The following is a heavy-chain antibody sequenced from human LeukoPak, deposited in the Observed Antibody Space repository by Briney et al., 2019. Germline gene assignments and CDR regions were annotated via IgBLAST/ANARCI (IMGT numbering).Heavy chain of an antibody. CDR2: IYYSGST. CDR1: GGSIRSGGYY. CDR3: ARSLNRHHYYESSGYPYGMDV. D-gene: IGHD3-22*01. V-gene: IGHV4-61*08. Sequence: SQTLSLTCTVSGGSIRSGGYYWSWIRQPPGKGLEWIGYIYYSGSTNYNPSLKSRVTISVDTSKNQFSLKLSSVTAADTAVYYCARSLNRHHYYESSGYPYGMDVWGQGTTVTVSS. J-gene: IGHJ6*02.